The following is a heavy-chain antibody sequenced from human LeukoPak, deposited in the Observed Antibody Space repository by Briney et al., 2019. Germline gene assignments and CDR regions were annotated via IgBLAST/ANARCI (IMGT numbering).Heavy chain of an antibody. CDR3: ARVGWAQQLWYATFVY. V-gene: IGHV3-30*03. CDR2: ISYDGSNK. Sequence: GGSLRLSCAASGFTFSSYGMHWVRQAPGKGLEWVAVISYDGSNKYYADSVKGRFTISRDNSKNTLYLQMNSLRAEDTAVYYCARVGWAQQLWYATFVYWGQGTLVTVCS. D-gene: IGHD5-18*01. J-gene: IGHJ4*02. CDR1: GFTFSSYG.